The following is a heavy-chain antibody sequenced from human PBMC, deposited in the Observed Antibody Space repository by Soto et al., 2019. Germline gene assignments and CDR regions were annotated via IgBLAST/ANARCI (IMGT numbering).Heavy chain of an antibody. CDR2: ISAHNGNT. CDR1: GYTFTSYG. D-gene: IGHD1-1*01. Sequence: QVHLVQSGAEVKKPGASVKVSCKCSGYTFTSYGITWVRQAPGQGLEWMEWISAHNGNTNYAQKLQGTVTVTRDTSTSTAYMELRSLRSDDTAVYYCARGRYGDYWGQGSLVTASS. J-gene: IGHJ4*02. V-gene: IGHV1-18*01. CDR3: ARGRYGDY.